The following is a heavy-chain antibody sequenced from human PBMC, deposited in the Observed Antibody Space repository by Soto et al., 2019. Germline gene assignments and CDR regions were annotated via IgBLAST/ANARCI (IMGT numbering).Heavy chain of an antibody. CDR3: ATDTSTWYGGLDYYAMDV. CDR1: GFTFSSYA. CDR2: ISGSGSST. D-gene: IGHD6-13*01. J-gene: IGHJ6*02. V-gene: IGHV3-23*01. Sequence: EVQLLESGGGLVQPGGSLRLSCAASGFTFSSYAMSWVRQAPGKGLEWVSAISGSGSSTYYADSVKGRFTISRDNSKNTLYLQMNSLRAEDTAVYYCATDTSTWYGGLDYYAMDVWGQGTTVTVS.